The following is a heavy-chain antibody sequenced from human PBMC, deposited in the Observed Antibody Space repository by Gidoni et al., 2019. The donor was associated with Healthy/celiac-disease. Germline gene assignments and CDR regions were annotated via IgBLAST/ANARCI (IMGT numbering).Heavy chain of an antibody. D-gene: IGHD1-26*01. CDR3: AKARGSYSEGVWDY. V-gene: IGHV3-23*01. Sequence: EVQLLESGGGLVQPGGSLRLSCAASGFTFSSYAMSWVRQAPGKGLAWVSAISGSGGSTYYADSVKGRFTISRDNTKNKLYLQMNSLRAEDTAVYYCAKARGSYSEGVWDYWGQGTLVTVSS. CDR1: GFTFSSYA. CDR2: ISGSGGST. J-gene: IGHJ4*02.